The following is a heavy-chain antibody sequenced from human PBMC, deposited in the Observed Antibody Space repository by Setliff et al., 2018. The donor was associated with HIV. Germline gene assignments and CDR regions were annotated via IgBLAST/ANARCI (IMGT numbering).Heavy chain of an antibody. CDR1: GGSISSSSYY. CDR3: ARDNYDSRGYFFGY. Sequence: SQTLSLTCTVSGGSISSSSYYWGWIRQPPGKGLEWIGNIYYSGRTYSNPSPKSRLTISKDTSKNQFSLPLSSVTAADTAVYYCARDNYDSRGYFFGYWGQGTLVTVSS. D-gene: IGHD3-22*01. V-gene: IGHV4-39*07. J-gene: IGHJ4*02. CDR2: IYYSGRT.